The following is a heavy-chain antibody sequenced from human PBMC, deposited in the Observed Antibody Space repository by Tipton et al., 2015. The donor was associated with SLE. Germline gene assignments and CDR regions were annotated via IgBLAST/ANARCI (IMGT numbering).Heavy chain of an antibody. Sequence: TLSLTCIVSGGSINDYYWGWIRQPPGKGLEWIASIYDSGSNYNPSLKNRVTISLDTSKSQFSLRLTPVTAADTAGYYCTGVGSGPGTDYWGQGTLVTVSS. CDR3: TGVGSGPGTDY. V-gene: IGHV4-59*01. D-gene: IGHD6-13*01. J-gene: IGHJ4*02. CDR1: GGSINDYY. CDR2: IYDSGS.